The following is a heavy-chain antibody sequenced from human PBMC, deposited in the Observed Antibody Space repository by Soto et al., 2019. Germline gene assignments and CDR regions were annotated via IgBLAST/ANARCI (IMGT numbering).Heavy chain of an antibody. V-gene: IGHV5-51*01. Sequence: GESLKISCKGSGYSFTSYWIGWVRQMPGKGLEWMGITYPGDSDTRYSPSFQGQVTISADKSISTAYLQWSSLKASDTAMYYCARTYSSSKYYYYGMDVWGQGTTVTVSS. CDR2: TYPGDSDT. CDR1: GYSFTSYW. D-gene: IGHD6-13*01. J-gene: IGHJ6*02. CDR3: ARTYSSSKYYYYGMDV.